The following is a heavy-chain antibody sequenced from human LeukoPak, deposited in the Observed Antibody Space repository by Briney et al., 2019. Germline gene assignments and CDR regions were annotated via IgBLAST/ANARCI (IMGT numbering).Heavy chain of an antibody. CDR1: GFTFTTYA. V-gene: IGHV3-30*18. D-gene: IGHD3-10*01. Sequence: PGGSLRLSCAASGFTFTTYAMHWVRQDPGKGLEWVAVISFDGSDKYYADSVMGRFTISRDNSKNTLYLHVNRLRAEDTAVYYCAKDLNYGSGSYYGGAFDIWGQGTMVTVSS. CDR3: AKDLNYGSGSYYGGAFDI. CDR2: ISFDGSDK. J-gene: IGHJ3*02.